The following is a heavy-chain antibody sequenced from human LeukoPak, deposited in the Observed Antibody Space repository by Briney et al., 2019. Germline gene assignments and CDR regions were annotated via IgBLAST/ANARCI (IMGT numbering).Heavy chain of an antibody. CDR3: AKAVYDILTGHRYGMDV. Sequence: GGSLRLSCAVSGLTFSSSWMDWVRQAPGKGLEWVASINPEGSEKYSADSVKGRFTISRNNAKNSLYLQMNSLRAEDTALYYCAKAVYDILTGHRYGMDVWGQGTTVTVSS. V-gene: IGHV3-7*03. J-gene: IGHJ6*02. D-gene: IGHD3-9*01. CDR2: INPEGSEK. CDR1: GLTFSSSW.